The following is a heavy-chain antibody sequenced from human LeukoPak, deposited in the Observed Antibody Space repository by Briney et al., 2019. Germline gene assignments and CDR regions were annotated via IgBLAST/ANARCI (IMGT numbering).Heavy chain of an antibody. CDR2: INPNSGGT. V-gene: IGHV1-2*04. D-gene: IGHD6-19*01. CDR1: GYTFTGYY. Sequence: ASVKVSCKAFGYTFTGYYMHWVRQAPGQGLEWMGWINPNSGGTNYAQKFQGWVTMTRDTSISTAYMELSRLRSDDTAVYYCARGLDSSGWYFGYWGQGTLVTVSS. CDR3: ARGLDSSGWYFGY. J-gene: IGHJ4*02.